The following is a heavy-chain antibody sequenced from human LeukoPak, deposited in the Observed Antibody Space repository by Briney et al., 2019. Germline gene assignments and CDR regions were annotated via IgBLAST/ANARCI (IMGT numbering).Heavy chain of an antibody. CDR3: ASPDDSSGYYYGEWTFDY. V-gene: IGHV1-69*05. J-gene: IGHJ4*02. Sequence: SVKVSCKAFGGTFSSYAISWVRQAPGQGLEWMGGIIPIFGTANYAKKFQGRVTITTDESTSTAYMELSSLRSEDTAVYYCASPDDSSGYYYGEWTFDYWGQGTLVTVSS. CDR1: GGTFSSYA. CDR2: IIPIFGTA. D-gene: IGHD3-22*01.